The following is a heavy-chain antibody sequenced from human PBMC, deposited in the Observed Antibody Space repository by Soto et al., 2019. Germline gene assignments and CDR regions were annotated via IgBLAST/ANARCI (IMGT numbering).Heavy chain of an antibody. CDR2: ISPDNGNT. D-gene: IGHD5-12*01. CDR1: GYTFTIYG. J-gene: IGHJ6*02. V-gene: IGHV1-18*01. CDR3: ARALGYSGYAGMDV. Sequence: ASVKVSCKASGYTFTIYGINWVRQAPGQGLEWMGWISPDNGNTNYAQKLQGRVTMTTDTSTSTAYMELRSLRSDDTAVYYCARALGYSGYAGMDVWGQGTTLTVSS.